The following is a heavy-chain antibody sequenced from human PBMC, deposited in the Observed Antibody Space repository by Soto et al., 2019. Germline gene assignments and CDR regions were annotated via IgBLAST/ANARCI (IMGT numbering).Heavy chain of an antibody. CDR1: GFTFSSYG. Sequence: GGSLRLSCAASGFTFSSYGMHWVRQAPGKGLEWVAVISYDGSNKYYADSVKGRFTISRDNSKNTLYLQMNSLRAEDTAVYYCAKVKHSGWWGHFDYWGQGTLVTVSS. V-gene: IGHV3-30*18. CDR2: ISYDGSNK. CDR3: AKVKHSGWWGHFDY. J-gene: IGHJ4*02. D-gene: IGHD6-19*01.